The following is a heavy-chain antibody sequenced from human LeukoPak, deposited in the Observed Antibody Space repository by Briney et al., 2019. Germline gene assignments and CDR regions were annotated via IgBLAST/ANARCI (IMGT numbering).Heavy chain of an antibody. D-gene: IGHD3-10*01. CDR2: ISGSGTST. V-gene: IGHV3-23*01. CDR1: GFTFYNSA. J-gene: IGHJ4*02. Sequence: GGTLRLSCAASGFTFYNSAMNWVRQAPGKGLEWVSGISGSGTSTYYADSVKGRFTISRDNSKNTLYLQMNSLRAEDTAVYYCAKGPMVRIDFWGQGTLVTVSS. CDR3: AKGPMVRIDF.